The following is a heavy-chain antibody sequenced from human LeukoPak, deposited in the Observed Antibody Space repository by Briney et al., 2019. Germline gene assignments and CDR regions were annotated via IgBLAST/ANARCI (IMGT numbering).Heavy chain of an antibody. CDR3: ARRGIAVAGVDLEDYYGMDV. CDR1: GGTFSSNA. D-gene: IGHD6-19*01. J-gene: IGHJ6*02. Sequence: XVRVSCKASGGTFSSNAISWVRQAPGQWLEWMGGSSPICGTANYAQKFQGRVTITADESTSTAYMELSSLRSEDTAVYYCARRGIAVAGVDLEDYYGMDVWGQGTTVTVSS. CDR2: SSPICGTA. V-gene: IGHV1-69*01.